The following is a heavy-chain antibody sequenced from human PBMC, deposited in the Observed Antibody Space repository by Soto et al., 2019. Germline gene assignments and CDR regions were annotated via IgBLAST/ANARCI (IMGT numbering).Heavy chain of an antibody. Sequence: GGSLRLSCPISGFSVSSTYLSCVRQAPGKGLEWVSVHYSGGSTYYADSVQGRFTTSRDKSNNTLYLQMRRVRAEDTAVYFCARHRHPRGTVGATSPLDPWGQGTQVTVSS. V-gene: IGHV3-53*01. CDR3: ARHRHPRGTVGATSPLDP. CDR2: HYSGGST. J-gene: IGHJ5*02. D-gene: IGHD1-26*01. CDR1: GFSVSSTY.